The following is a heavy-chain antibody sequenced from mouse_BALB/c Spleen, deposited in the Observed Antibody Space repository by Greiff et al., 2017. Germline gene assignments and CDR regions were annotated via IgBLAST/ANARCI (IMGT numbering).Heavy chain of an antibody. Sequence: EVHLVESGGGLVQPGGSRKLSCAASGFTFSSFGMHWVRQAPEKGLEWVAYISSGSSTIYYADTVKGRFTISRDNPKNTLFLQMTSLRSEDTAMYYCARLRNYAMDYWGQGTSVTVSS. J-gene: IGHJ4*01. D-gene: IGHD1-1*01. CDR1: GFTFSSFG. V-gene: IGHV5-17*02. CDR3: ARLRNYAMDY. CDR2: ISSGSSTI.